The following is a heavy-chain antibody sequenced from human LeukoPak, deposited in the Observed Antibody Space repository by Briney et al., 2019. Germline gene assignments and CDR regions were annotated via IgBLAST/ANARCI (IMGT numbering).Heavy chain of an antibody. Sequence: SQTLSLTCTVSGGSISSGSYYWSWIRQPAGKGLEWIGRIYSSESTDYNPSLKSRVTISVDTSKNQFSLKLSSVTAADTAVYYCARGVVGVDDGFDFWGQGTMVTVSS. V-gene: IGHV4-61*02. CDR3: ARGVVGVDDGFDF. CDR2: IYSSEST. CDR1: GGSISSGSYY. J-gene: IGHJ3*01. D-gene: IGHD2-2*01.